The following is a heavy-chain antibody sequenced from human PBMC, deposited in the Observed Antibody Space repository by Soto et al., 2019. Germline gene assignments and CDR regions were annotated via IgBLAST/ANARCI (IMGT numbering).Heavy chain of an antibody. CDR3: AKAGELLPLADY. Sequence: EVQLLESGGGLVQPGGPLRLSCAASGFTFSSYAMSWVRQAPGKGLEWVSAISGSGGSTYYADSVKGRFTISRDNSKNTLYLQMDSLRAADTAVYYCAKAGELLPLADYWGQGTLVTVSS. V-gene: IGHV3-23*01. CDR1: GFTFSSYA. D-gene: IGHD1-26*01. J-gene: IGHJ4*02. CDR2: ISGSGGST.